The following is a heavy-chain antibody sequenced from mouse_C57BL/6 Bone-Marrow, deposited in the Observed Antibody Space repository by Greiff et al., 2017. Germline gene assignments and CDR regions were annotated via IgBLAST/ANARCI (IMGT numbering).Heavy chain of an antibody. CDR1: GYTFTSYW. J-gene: IGHJ3*01. CDR3: ARSGYFSFAY. D-gene: IGHD3-1*01. CDR2: IYPSDSET. Sequence: QVQLQQPGAELVRPGSSVKLSCKASGYTFTSYWMDWVKQRPGQGLEWIGNIYPSDSETHYNQKFKDKATLTVDKSSSTAYMQLSSLTSEDSAVYYCARSGYFSFAYGGQGTLVTVSA. V-gene: IGHV1-61*01.